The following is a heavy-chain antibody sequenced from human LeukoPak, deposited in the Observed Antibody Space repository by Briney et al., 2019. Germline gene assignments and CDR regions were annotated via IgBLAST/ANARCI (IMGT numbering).Heavy chain of an antibody. J-gene: IGHJ4*02. Sequence: SETLSLTCAVHGGSFSGYYWSWIRQPPGKGLEWIGEINHSGSTNYNPSLKSRVTISVDTSKNQFSLKLSSVTAADTAVYYCAEGRGWYDYWGQGTLVTVSS. V-gene: IGHV4-34*01. CDR1: GGSFSGYY. CDR2: INHSGST. D-gene: IGHD6-19*01. CDR3: AEGRGWYDY.